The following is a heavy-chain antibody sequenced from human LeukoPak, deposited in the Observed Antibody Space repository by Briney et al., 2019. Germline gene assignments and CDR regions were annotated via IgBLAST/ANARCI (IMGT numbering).Heavy chain of an antibody. D-gene: IGHD3-22*01. Sequence: GGSLRLSCVASGFPFSSYWMTWVRQAPGKGLEWVSLITTDTYYADSVRGRFTISRDNSKNTLYLQMNSLRADDTAVYYCAKAGSGHYYDYWGQGTLVTVSS. V-gene: IGHV3-23*01. J-gene: IGHJ4*02. CDR2: ITTDT. CDR3: AKAGSGHYYDY. CDR1: GFPFSSYW.